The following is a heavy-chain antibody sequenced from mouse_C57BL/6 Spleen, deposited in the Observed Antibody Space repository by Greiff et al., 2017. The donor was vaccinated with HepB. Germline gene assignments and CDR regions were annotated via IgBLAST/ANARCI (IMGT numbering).Heavy chain of an antibody. CDR3: ARKGAYGNYLWFAY. Sequence: VQLQQSGAELVKPGASVKISCKASGYAFSSYWMNWVKQRPGKGLEWIGQIYPGDGDTNYNGKFKGKATLTADKSSSTAYMQLSSLTSEDSAVYFCARKGAYGNYLWFAYWGQGTLVTVSA. V-gene: IGHV1-80*01. D-gene: IGHD2-1*01. J-gene: IGHJ3*01. CDR1: GYAFSSYW. CDR2: IYPGDGDT.